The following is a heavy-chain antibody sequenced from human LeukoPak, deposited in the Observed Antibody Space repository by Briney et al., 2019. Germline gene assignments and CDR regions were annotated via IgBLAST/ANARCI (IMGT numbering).Heavy chain of an antibody. V-gene: IGHV3-66*02. D-gene: IGHD3-16*01. CDR1: GFTVSSNY. J-gene: IGHJ6*02. CDR3: ARGLAGYYYGMDV. CDR2: IYSGGST. Sequence: GGSLRLSCAASGFTVSSNYMSWVRQAPGKGLEWVSVIYSGGSTYYADSVEGRFTISRDNSKNTLYLQMNSLRAEDTAVYYCARGLAGYYYGMDVWGQGTTVTVSS.